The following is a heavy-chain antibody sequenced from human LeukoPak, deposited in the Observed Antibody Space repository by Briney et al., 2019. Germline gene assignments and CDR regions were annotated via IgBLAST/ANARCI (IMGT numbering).Heavy chain of an antibody. V-gene: IGHV4-30-2*01. CDR2: IYHSGST. D-gene: IGHD1-7*01. CDR1: GGSISSGGYY. CDR3: ARDQGGELGITGTASAFDI. Sequence: SETLSLTCTVSGGSISSGGYYWSWIRQPPGKGLEWIGYIYHSGSTYYNPSLKSRVTISVDRSKNQFSLKLSSVTAADTAVYYCARDQGGELGITGTASAFDIWGQGTMVTVSS. J-gene: IGHJ3*02.